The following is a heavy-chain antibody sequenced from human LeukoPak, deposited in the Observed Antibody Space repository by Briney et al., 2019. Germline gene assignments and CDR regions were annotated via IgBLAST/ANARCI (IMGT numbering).Heavy chain of an antibody. CDR3: AREAGVITMVRGVIYDAFDI. J-gene: IGHJ3*02. CDR2: INPSGGST. CDR1: GYTFTSYY. V-gene: IGHV1-46*01. Sequence: ASVKVSCKASGYTFTSYYMLWVRQAPGQGLEWMGIINPSGGSTSYAQKFQGRVTMTRDTSTSTVYMELSSLRAEDTAVYYCAREAGVITMVRGVIYDAFDIWGQGTMVTVSS. D-gene: IGHD3-10*01.